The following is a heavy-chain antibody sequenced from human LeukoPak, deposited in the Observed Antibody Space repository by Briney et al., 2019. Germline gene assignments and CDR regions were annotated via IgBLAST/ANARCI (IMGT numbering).Heavy chain of an antibody. CDR1: GYSISSGYY. D-gene: IGHD5-18*01. CDR2: IYHSGST. V-gene: IGHV4-38-2*01. CDR3: ARVDTAMVIDY. J-gene: IGHJ4*02. Sequence: SETLSLTCAVSGYSISSGYYWGWIWQPPGKGLEWIGSIYHSGSTYYNPSLKSRVTISVDTSKNQFSLKLSSVTAAGTAVYYCARVDTAMVIDYWGQGTLVTVSS.